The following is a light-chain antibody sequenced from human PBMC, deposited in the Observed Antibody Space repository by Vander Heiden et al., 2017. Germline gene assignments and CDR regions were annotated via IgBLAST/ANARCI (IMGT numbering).Light chain of an antibody. V-gene: IGLV3-1*01. Sequence: SSDLTPPPSVSASPGQTASVSCSGDKLGDKYVCWYQQKPGQSPMLVIYQDSQRPSGIPERFSGSNSGDTATLTISGTQATDEADYYCQAWDTKTALFGGGTKLTVL. CDR2: QDS. J-gene: IGLJ2*01. CDR1: KLGDKY. CDR3: QAWDTKTAL.